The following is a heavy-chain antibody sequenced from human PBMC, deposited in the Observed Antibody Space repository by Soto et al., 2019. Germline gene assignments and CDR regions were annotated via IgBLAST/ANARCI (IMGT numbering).Heavy chain of an antibody. V-gene: IGHV2-70*04. J-gene: IGHJ4*02. CDR2: IDWDDDK. CDR3: ARMFHCSGGTCPFDY. CDR1: GFSLSTSGMR. Sequence: TGPTLMNPTQTLTLTCRFSGFSLSTSGMRVSWIRQPPGKALEWLARIDWDDDKFYNTSLKTRLTISKDSSKNQVVLTMTNMDPVDTATYYCARMFHCSGGTCPFDYWGQGALVTVSS. D-gene: IGHD2-15*01.